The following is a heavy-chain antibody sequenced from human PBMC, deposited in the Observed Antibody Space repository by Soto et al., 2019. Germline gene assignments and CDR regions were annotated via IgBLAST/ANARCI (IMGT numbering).Heavy chain of an antibody. CDR3: ARDIVVVVAARYLEDYYYYYYMDV. D-gene: IGHD2-15*01. CDR1: GDSVSSNSAA. Sequence: PSQTLSLTCAISGDSVSSNSAAWNWIRQSPSRGLEWLGRTYYRSKWYNDYAVSVKSRITINPDTSKNQFSLQLNSVTPEDTAVYYCARDIVVVVAARYLEDYYYYYYMDVWGKGTTVTVSS. V-gene: IGHV6-1*01. J-gene: IGHJ6*03. CDR2: TYYRSKWYN.